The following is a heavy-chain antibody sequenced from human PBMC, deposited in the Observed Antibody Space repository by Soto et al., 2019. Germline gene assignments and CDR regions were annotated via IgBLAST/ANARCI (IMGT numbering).Heavy chain of an antibody. Sequence: QVQLVQSGAEVKKPGSSVKVSCKASGGTFSSYTISWVRQAPGQGLEWMGRITPILDITNYAQKFQGRVTITADKSTSTACMQLSSLRSEDTAVYYCARLYGGGEMGAFDIWGQGTMVTVSS. CDR2: ITPILDIT. J-gene: IGHJ3*02. D-gene: IGHD2-21*01. CDR3: ARLYGGGEMGAFDI. V-gene: IGHV1-69*02. CDR1: GGTFSSYT.